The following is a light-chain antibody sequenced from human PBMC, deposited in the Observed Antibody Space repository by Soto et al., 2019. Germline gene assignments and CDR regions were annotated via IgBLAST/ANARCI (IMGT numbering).Light chain of an antibody. J-gene: IGKJ1*01. Sequence: DIQMTQSPSTLSASVGDRVTITCRASQTISTLLAWYQQRPGKAPNLLIYKASSFESGVPSRFSGSGSGTEFTLTISSLQPDDFATYFCQQYSTSPWTFGQGTKVEVK. CDR3: QQYSTSPWT. V-gene: IGKV1-5*03. CDR1: QTISTL. CDR2: KAS.